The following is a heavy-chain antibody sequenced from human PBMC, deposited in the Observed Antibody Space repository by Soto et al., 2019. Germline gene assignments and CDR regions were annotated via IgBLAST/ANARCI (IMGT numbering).Heavy chain of an antibody. V-gene: IGHV3-23*01. Sequence: LRLSCAASGFSLRDHALSWVRQAAGGGLEWVSGISGSEDRTNYADFVRGRFIISKDRAKNTLYLDMSGLRVDDTAVYFCGRTYTGGWGQGTLVTVSS. CDR2: ISGSEDRT. J-gene: IGHJ4*02. D-gene: IGHD3-10*01. CDR1: GFSLRDHA. CDR3: GRTYTGG.